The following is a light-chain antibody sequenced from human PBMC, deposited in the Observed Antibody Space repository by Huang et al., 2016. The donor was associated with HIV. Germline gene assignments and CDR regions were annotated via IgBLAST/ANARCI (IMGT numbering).Light chain of an antibody. CDR3: QQYDNGPIA. CDR2: GAS. V-gene: IGKV3-15*01. Sequence: EIVMTQSPATLSVSPGERATLSCRASQSVSSNLAWYQQKHGQAPRLLIYGASTRVTGVPARFCGSGSGTEFTLTISSLQSEDFAVYYCQQYDNGPIAFGQGTRLEI. CDR1: QSVSSN. J-gene: IGKJ5*01.